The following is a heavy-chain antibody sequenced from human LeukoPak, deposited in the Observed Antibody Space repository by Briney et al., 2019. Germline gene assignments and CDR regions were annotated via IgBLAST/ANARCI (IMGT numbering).Heavy chain of an antibody. V-gene: IGHV4-59*01. CDR3: AMAMVGGVRGDYYGMDV. CDR1: GGFISSYY. J-gene: IGHJ6*02. D-gene: IGHD3-10*01. CDR2: IYHSGST. Sequence: PSETLSLTCTVSGGFISSYYWSWIRQPPGKGLEWIGYIYHSGSTNYNPSLKSRVAISVDTSKYQFSLKLSSVTAADTAVYYCAMAMVGGVRGDYYGMDVWGQGTTVTVSS.